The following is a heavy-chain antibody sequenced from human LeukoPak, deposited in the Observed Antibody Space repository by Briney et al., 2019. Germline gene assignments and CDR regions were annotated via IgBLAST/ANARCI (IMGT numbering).Heavy chain of an antibody. J-gene: IGHJ2*01. CDR3: AKPRAMTTGVGRYFDL. CDR1: GFTFTNYA. CDR2: ISGGGEDT. V-gene: IGHV3-23*01. D-gene: IGHD1-1*01. Sequence: GGSLRLSCAASGFTFTNYAMSWIRQAPGKGLDWVSAISGGGEDTYYPNFVKGRFTISRDNSKNTLYLQMNSLGAEDTAIYYCAKPRAMTTGVGRYFDLWGRGTLVTVSS.